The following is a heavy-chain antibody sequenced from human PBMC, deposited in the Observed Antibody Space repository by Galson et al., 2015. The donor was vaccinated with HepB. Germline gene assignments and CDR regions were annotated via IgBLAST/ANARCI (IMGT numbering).Heavy chain of an antibody. CDR3: ARDPAPVEMATTSGWFDP. V-gene: IGHV3-33*08. CDR1: GFTFSSYG. CDR2: IWYDGSNK. D-gene: IGHD5-24*01. Sequence: SLRLSCAASGFTFSSYGMHWVRQAPGKGLEWVAVIWYDGSNKYYADSVKGRFTISRDNSKNTLYLQMNSLRAEDTAVYYCARDPAPVEMATTSGWFDPWGQGTLVTVSS. J-gene: IGHJ5*02.